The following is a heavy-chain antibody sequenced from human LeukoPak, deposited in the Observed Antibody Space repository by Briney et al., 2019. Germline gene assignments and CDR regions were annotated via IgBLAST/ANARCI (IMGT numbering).Heavy chain of an antibody. D-gene: IGHD3-22*01. V-gene: IGHV3-21*04. J-gene: IGHJ4*02. CDR2: ISSSSSYI. Sequence: PGGSLRLSCAASGFTFSSYSMNWVRQAPGKGLEWVSSISSSSSYIYYADFVKGRFTISRDNSKNTLYLQMNSLRAEDTALYYCARAPFYYDSSGYPYFDGWGQGTLVTVSS. CDR3: ARAPFYYDSSGYPYFDG. CDR1: GFTFSSYS.